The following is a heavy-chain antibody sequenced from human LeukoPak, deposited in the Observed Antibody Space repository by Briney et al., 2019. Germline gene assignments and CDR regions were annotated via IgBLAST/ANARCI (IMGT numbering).Heavy chain of an antibody. V-gene: IGHV2-5*02. CDR2: IYWDDDK. Sequence: SGPTLVNPTQTLTLTCTFSGFSLSTSGVGVGWIRQPPGKALEWLALIYWDDDKRYSPSLKSRLTITKDTSKNQVVLTMTNMDPVDTATYYCAHLLRDYYDSSGYYGLAEYFQHWGQGTLVTVSS. CDR1: GFSLSTSGVG. D-gene: IGHD3-22*01. CDR3: AHLLRDYYDSSGYYGLAEYFQH. J-gene: IGHJ1*01.